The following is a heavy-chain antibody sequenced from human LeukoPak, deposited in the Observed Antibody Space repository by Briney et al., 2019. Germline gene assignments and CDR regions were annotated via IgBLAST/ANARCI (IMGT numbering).Heavy chain of an antibody. Sequence: PGGSLRLSCAASGFTFSSYTMNWVRQAPGRGLEWVSSISGGGTYICYADSVRGRFTISRDNAKNSLYLQMNSLRAEDTAVYYCARVDAYCSDGSCHPTDYWGQGTLVTVSS. CDR1: GFTFSSYT. CDR3: ARVDAYCSDGSCHPTDY. J-gene: IGHJ4*02. D-gene: IGHD2-15*01. CDR2: ISGGGTYI. V-gene: IGHV3-21*01.